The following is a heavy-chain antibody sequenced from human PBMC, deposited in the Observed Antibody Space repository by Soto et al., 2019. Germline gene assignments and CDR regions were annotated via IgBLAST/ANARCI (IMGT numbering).Heavy chain of an antibody. D-gene: IGHD6-13*01. CDR1: GFTFSSHT. Sequence: GSLRLSCAASGFTFSSHTMNWVRQAPVKGLEWVSGISGSGTGTYYAASVKGRFTISRDNSEEAVYLQMSSLAAEDTAVYYCAKEGRFGSSWPAGDSWGQGTLVTVSS. J-gene: IGHJ5*01. CDR2: ISGSGTGT. V-gene: IGHV3-23*01. CDR3: AKEGRFGSSWPAGDS.